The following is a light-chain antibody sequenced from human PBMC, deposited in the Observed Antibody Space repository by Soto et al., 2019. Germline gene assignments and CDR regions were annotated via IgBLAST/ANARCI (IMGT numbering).Light chain of an antibody. CDR3: QQSYTSPLT. CDR1: QSVSTY. J-gene: IGKJ4*01. Sequence: DIQMTQSPSSLSASVGDRVTIACRASQSVSTYLNWYQQKPGKAPKLLMYAASSLQSGVPSRFSGGGSGTDFTLTISSLQPEDFATYYCQQSYTSPLTFGGGTKVEIK. CDR2: AAS. V-gene: IGKV1-39*01.